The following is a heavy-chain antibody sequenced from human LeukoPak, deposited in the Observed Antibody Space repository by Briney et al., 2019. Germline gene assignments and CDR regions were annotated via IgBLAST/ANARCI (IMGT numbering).Heavy chain of an antibody. CDR1: GFTFDDYA. CDR3: AKDIQGSSSWYPYYYGMDV. V-gene: IGHV3-9*01. Sequence: PGRSLRLSCAASGFTFDDYAMHWVRQAPGKGLEWVSGISWNSGSIGYADSVKGRFTISRDNAKNSLYLQMNSLRAEDTALYYCAKDIQGSSSWYPYYYGMDVWGQGTTVTVSS. D-gene: IGHD6-13*01. J-gene: IGHJ6*02. CDR2: ISWNSGSI.